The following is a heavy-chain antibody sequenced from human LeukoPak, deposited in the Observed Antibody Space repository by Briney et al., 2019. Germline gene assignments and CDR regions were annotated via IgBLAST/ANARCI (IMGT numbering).Heavy chain of an antibody. V-gene: IGHV5-51*01. CDR2: IYPGDSDT. J-gene: IGHJ4*02. D-gene: IGHD6-13*01. CDR1: GYSFTNYW. Sequence: GESLQISCKGSGYSFTNYWIGWVRQMPGKGLEWMGIIYPGDSDTRYTPSFQGQVTISADKSISTAYLQWSSLKASDTAMYYCARHRTPNRIAAPANWGQGTLVTVSS. CDR3: ARHRTPNRIAAPAN.